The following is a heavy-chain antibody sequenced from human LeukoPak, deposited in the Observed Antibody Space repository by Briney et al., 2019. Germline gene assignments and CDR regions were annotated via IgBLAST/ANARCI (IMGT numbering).Heavy chain of an antibody. CDR2: FYYTGST. CDR1: GGSINSYY. V-gene: IGHV4-59*01. CDR3: ASGQFLVSNDY. J-gene: IGHJ4*02. Sequence: SETLSLTCSVSGGSINSYYWSWIRQPPGKGLEWIGYFYYTGSTNYNPSLKSRVTISVDTSKNQFSLRLSSVTAADTAVYYCASGQFLVSNDYWGQGILVTVSS. D-gene: IGHD5/OR15-5a*01.